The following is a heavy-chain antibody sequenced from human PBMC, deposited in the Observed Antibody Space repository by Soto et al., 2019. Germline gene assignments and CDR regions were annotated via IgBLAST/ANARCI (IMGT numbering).Heavy chain of an antibody. CDR2: TIPVLGIA. CDR1: GYSFTSYS. V-gene: IGHV1-69*10. Sequence: SVKVSCKASGYSFTSYSIHWVRQAPGQSLEWMGWTIPVLGIAKYAQKFQGRVTITADKSTSTAYMELSSLRSEDTAVYYCARAHGDYNVNGYYFDYWGQGTLVTGS. CDR3: ARAHGDYNVNGYYFDY. D-gene: IGHD4-17*01. J-gene: IGHJ4*02.